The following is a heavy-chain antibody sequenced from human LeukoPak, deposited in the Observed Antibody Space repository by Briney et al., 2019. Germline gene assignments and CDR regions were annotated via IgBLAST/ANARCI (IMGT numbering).Heavy chain of an antibody. CDR3: ARRGGGYQLHWFDP. Sequence: SETLSLTCTVSGVSIGTSSYYWGWIRQPPGKGLEWIGEINHSGSTNYNPSLKSRVTISVDTSKNQFPLKLSSVTAADTAVYYCARRGGGYQLHWFDPWGQGTLVTVSS. D-gene: IGHD2-2*01. V-gene: IGHV4-39*06. CDR2: INHSGST. J-gene: IGHJ5*02. CDR1: GVSIGTSSYY.